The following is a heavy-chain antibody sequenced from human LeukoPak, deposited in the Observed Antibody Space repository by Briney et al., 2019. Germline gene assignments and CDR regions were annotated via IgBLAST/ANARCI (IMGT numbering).Heavy chain of an antibody. CDR2: ISGSGGST. V-gene: IGHV3-23*01. CDR1: GFTFSSDA. J-gene: IGHJ4*02. Sequence: GGSLRLSCAASGFTFSSDAMSWVRQDPGKGLDWVSAISGSGGSTYYADSVKGRFTISRDNPKNTLYLQMNSLRAEDTAVYYCAKDGIIAVAGTMDYWGQGTLVTVSS. CDR3: AKDGIIAVAGTMDY. D-gene: IGHD6-19*01.